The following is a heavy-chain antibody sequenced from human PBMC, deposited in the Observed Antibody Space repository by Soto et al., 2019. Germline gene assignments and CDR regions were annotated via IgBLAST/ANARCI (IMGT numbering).Heavy chain of an antibody. CDR3: ARHSYDSSGFYTWYDL. CDR1: NDSLRNYY. V-gene: IGHV4-59*08. Sequence: PSETLALTCSVSNDSLRNYYWSWIRQPPGKGLDWIGYIDYSGRTKYTSSLKSRVTISVDTSRNQFSLKLTSVTAADTAVYFCARHSYDSSGFYTWYDLWGHGTLVTGSS. CDR2: IDYSGRT. J-gene: IGHJ5*02. D-gene: IGHD3-22*01.